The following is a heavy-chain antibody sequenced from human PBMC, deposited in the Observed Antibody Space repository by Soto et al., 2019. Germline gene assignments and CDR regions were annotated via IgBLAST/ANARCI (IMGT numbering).Heavy chain of an antibody. V-gene: IGHV4-39*01. Sequence: SETLSLTCTVSGGSIISSSYYFFGIREPPWWGLELSGSIYYSGSTYYTPLVKSPVTMSVDTSNNQFSLKLSSVTAADTAVYYCARLPRATVTRSYFDYWGQGTLVTVSS. CDR2: IYYSGST. J-gene: IGHJ4*02. CDR1: GGSIISSSYY. CDR3: ARLPRATVTRSYFDY. D-gene: IGHD4-17*01.